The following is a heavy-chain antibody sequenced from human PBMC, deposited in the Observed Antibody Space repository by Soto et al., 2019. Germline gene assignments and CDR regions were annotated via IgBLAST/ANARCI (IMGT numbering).Heavy chain of an antibody. CDR1: GGSVSSGSYY. Sequence: QVQLQESGPGLVKPSETLSLTCTVSGGSVSSGSYYWSWIRQPPGKGLEWIGYIYYSGSTNYNTPLKIRVTISVDTSKNRFSLKLSSVTAADTAVYYCATTREPGSYRDYWGQGTLVTVSS. CDR3: ATTREPGSYRDY. V-gene: IGHV4-61*01. CDR2: IYYSGST. D-gene: IGHD1-26*01. J-gene: IGHJ4*02.